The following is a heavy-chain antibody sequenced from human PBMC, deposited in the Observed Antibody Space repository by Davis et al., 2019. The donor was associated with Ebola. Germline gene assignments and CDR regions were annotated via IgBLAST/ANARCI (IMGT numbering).Heavy chain of an antibody. CDR2: IAPSGDFT. CDR1: GYTFTSYD. Sequence: ASVKVSCKASGYTFTSYDINWVRQAPGQGLEWMGIIAPSGDFTRFAPKFKGRITLTTDTSTNTVYMELTSLKSEDTAVYYCARALDRLLDFDYWGQGTLVTVSS. D-gene: IGHD3-3*01. J-gene: IGHJ4*02. CDR3: ARALDRLLDFDY. V-gene: IGHV1-46*01.